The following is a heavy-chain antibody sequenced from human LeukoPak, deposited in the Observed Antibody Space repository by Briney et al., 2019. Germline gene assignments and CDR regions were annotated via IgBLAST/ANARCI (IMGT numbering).Heavy chain of an antibody. CDR1: GFTFRSYA. Sequence: GGSLRLSCAASGFTFRSYAMSWVRQAPGKGLEWVSAISGSGGSTYYADSVKGRFTISRDNSKNTLYLQMNSLRTEDTTVYYCANILSSAVWSYYMDVWGKGTTVTVSS. CDR2: ISGSGGST. D-gene: IGHD5/OR15-5a*01. CDR3: ANILSSAVWSYYMDV. J-gene: IGHJ6*03. V-gene: IGHV3-23*01.